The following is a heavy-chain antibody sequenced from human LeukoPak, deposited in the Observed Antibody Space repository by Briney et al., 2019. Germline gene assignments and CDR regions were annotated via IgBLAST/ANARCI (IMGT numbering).Heavy chain of an antibody. CDR2: ISYDGSNK. CDR3: AKGKDYYDSGGYYYTYAFDI. CDR1: GFTFSSYA. Sequence: GGSLRLSCAASGFTFSSYAMHWVRQAPGKGLEWVAVISYDGSNKYYADSVKGRFSISRDNSKNTLYLQMNSLRAEDTAVYYCAKGKDYYDSGGYYYTYAFDIWGQGTMVTVSS. J-gene: IGHJ3*02. V-gene: IGHV3-30-3*01. D-gene: IGHD3-22*01.